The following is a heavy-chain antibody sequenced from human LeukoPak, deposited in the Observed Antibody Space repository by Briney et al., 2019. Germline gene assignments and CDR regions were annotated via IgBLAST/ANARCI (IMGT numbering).Heavy chain of an antibody. Sequence: EASVKVSCKASGYTFTGYFIHWVRQAPGQGLEWMGWINPNSGGTNYAQKFQGRVTMTRDTSISTAYMELSRLRSDDTAVYYCARVLLWIGQETPDFDYWGQGTLVTVSS. V-gene: IGHV1-2*02. CDR1: GYTFTGYF. D-gene: IGHD2-21*01. CDR2: INPNSGGT. J-gene: IGHJ4*02. CDR3: ARVLLWIGQETPDFDY.